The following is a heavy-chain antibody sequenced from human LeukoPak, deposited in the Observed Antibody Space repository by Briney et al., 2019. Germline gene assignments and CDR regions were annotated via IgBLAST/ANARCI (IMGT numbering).Heavy chain of an antibody. CDR1: GFTFNNYA. J-gene: IGHJ6*03. CDR2: ISYDGSNK. Sequence: GGSLRLSCAASGFTFNNYAMHWVRQAPGKGLEWVAIISYDGSNKYYADSVKGRFTISRDNSKNTLYLQMNSLRAEDTAVYYCARTYYYYYMDVWGKGTTVTVSS. CDR3: ARTYYYYYMDV. V-gene: IGHV3-30*04.